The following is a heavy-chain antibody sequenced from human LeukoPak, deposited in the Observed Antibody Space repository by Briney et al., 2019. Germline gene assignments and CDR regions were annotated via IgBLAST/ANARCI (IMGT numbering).Heavy chain of an antibody. V-gene: IGHV3-30-3*02. CDR1: GFTFSSYG. D-gene: IGHD3-10*01. CDR2: ISYDGSNK. Sequence: PGGSLRLSCAASGFTFSSYGMHWVRQAPGKGLEWVAVISYDGSNKYYADSAKGRFTISRDNSKNTLSLQMNSLRAEDTALYYCAKTLLTDFRGVTSSYKSGWGQGTLVTVSS. CDR3: AKTLLTDFRGVTSSYKSG. J-gene: IGHJ4*02.